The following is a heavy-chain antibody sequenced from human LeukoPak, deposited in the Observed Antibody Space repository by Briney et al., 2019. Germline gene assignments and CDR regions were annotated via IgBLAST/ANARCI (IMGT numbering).Heavy chain of an antibody. CDR2: ISGSGGSR. J-gene: IGHJ4*02. V-gene: IGHV3-23*01. D-gene: IGHD3-22*01. CDR1: GFTFSSYW. CDR3: AKWSSGDYYDSSGYFDY. Sequence: GGSLRLSCAASGFTFSSYWMSWVRQAPGKGLEWVSAISGSGGSRHYADSVKGRFTMSRDNSKNTLYLQMNSLRAEDTAVYYCAKWSSGDYYDSSGYFDYWGQGTLVTVSS.